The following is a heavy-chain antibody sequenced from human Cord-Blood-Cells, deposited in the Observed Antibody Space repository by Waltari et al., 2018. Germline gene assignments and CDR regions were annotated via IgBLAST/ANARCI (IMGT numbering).Heavy chain of an antibody. CDR1: GGSISSHY. CDR3: ASSAYYYDSSGYRFDY. Sequence: QVQLQESGPGLVKPSETLSLTCTVSGGSISSHYCSWIRQPPGKGLEWIGYIYYSGSTNYNPSLKSRVTISVDTSKNQFSLKLSSVTAADTAVYYCASSAYYYDSSGYRFDYWGQGTLVTVSS. V-gene: IGHV4-59*11. D-gene: IGHD3-22*01. J-gene: IGHJ4*02. CDR2: IYYSGST.